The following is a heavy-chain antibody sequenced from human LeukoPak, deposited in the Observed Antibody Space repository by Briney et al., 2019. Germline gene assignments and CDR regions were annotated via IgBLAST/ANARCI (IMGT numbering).Heavy chain of an antibody. Sequence: ASVKVSCKASGYTFTSYDINWVRQATGQGLEWMGWMNPNSGNTGYAQKFQGRVTMTRNTSISTAYMELSGLRSEDTAVYYCATPTVTTFGVSDAFDIWGQGTMVTVSS. J-gene: IGHJ3*02. CDR1: GYTFTSYD. CDR2: MNPNSGNT. D-gene: IGHD4-17*01. CDR3: ATPTVTTFGVSDAFDI. V-gene: IGHV1-8*01.